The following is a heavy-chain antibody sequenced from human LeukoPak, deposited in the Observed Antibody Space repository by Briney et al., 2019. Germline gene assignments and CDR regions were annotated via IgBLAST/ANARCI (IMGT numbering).Heavy chain of an antibody. J-gene: IGHJ4*02. CDR3: ARDQGSGSYFYY. D-gene: IGHD3-10*01. V-gene: IGHV1-2*02. CDR2: FSPNSGGT. Sequence: GAPVRVSAKAFGYTFTAYNMHWVRQAPGQGLKGLGGFSPNSGGTNYAQKFQGRVTMTRDTSISTAYMDLSRLTSDDTAVYYCARDQGSGSYFYYWGQGTLVTVSS. CDR1: GYTFTAYN.